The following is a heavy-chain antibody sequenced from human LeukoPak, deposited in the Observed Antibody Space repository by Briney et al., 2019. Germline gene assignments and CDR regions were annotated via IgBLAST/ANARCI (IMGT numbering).Heavy chain of an antibody. D-gene: IGHD3-22*01. V-gene: IGHV3-23*01. J-gene: IGHJ4*02. Sequence: GGSLRLSCAASGFTFSSYAMSWVRQAPGKGLEWVSAISGSGGSTYYADSVKGRFTISRDSSKNTLYLQMNSLRAEDTAVYYCAKDLRGYYDSSGYLDYWGQGTLVTVSS. CDR3: AKDLRGYYDSSGYLDY. CDR2: ISGSGGST. CDR1: GFTFSSYA.